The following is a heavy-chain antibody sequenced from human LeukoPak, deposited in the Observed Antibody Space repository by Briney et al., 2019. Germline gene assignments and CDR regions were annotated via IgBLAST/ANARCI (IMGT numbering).Heavy chain of an antibody. V-gene: IGHV3-49*03. CDR3: TRTNPFIAVAATPDS. J-gene: IGHJ4*02. Sequence: PGGSLRLSCTTSGFTFGDYTMSWFRQAPGKGLEWVGFIRSKAYGATIEYAASVEGRFTISRDDSKSIAYLQMNNLKTEDTAVYYCTRTNPFIAVAATPDSWGQGTLVTVSS. D-gene: IGHD6-19*01. CDR1: GFTFGDYT. CDR2: IRSKAYGATI.